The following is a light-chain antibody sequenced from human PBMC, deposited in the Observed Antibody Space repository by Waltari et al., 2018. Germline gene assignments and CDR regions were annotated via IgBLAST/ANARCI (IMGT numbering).Light chain of an antibody. CDR2: GAS. J-gene: IGKJ4*01. V-gene: IGKV3-20*01. Sequence: EIVLTQSPGTLSVSPGERVNVSCRASKTINGSCLTWYHEKPGQAPRILIYGASNRAPGIPDRFSGSGSGTDFTLTISRLEPEDSAVYYCQQYDGSVVTFGGGTKVEIK. CDR3: QQYDGSVVT. CDR1: KTINGSC.